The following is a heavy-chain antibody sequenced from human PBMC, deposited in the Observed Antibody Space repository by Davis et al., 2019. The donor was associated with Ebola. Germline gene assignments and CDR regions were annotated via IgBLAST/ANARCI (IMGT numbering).Heavy chain of an antibody. CDR3: ARDRALFFHDGLDY. Sequence: GESLKISCAASGFTFSSYAMSWVRQAPGKGLEWVSAISGSGGSTYYADSVKGRFTISRDNSKNTLYLQMNSLRAEDTAIYYCARDRALFFHDGLDYWGQGTLVTVSS. D-gene: IGHD5-24*01. V-gene: IGHV3-23*01. J-gene: IGHJ4*02. CDR2: ISGSGGST. CDR1: GFTFSSYA.